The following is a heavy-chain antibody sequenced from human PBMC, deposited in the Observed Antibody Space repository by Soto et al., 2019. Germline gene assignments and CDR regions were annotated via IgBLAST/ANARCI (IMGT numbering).Heavy chain of an antibody. CDR2: ISGGGGST. Sequence: GGSLRLSCAASGFTFSSYAMSWVRQAPGKGLEWVSGISGGGGSTDYADSVKGRFTISRDNSKNTLYLQMNSLRAEDTAVYYCAKDGYYDFWSGYSPSGYFDYWGQGTLVTVSS. CDR1: GFTFSSYA. CDR3: AKDGYYDFWSGYSPSGYFDY. D-gene: IGHD3-3*01. J-gene: IGHJ4*02. V-gene: IGHV3-23*01.